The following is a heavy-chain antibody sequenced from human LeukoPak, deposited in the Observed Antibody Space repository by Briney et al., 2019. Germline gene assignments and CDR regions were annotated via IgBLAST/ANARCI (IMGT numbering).Heavy chain of an antibody. V-gene: IGHV4-38-2*01. D-gene: IGHD3-3*01. CDR1: GYSISSRYY. Sequence: KTSETLSLTCAVSGYSISSRYYWGWIRQPPGKGLEWIGSIYHSGSTFYNPSLKSRVTISVDTSKNQFSLKLSSVTAADTAVYYCARASPGGFWSGYSSFDPWGQGTLVTASS. J-gene: IGHJ5*02. CDR2: IYHSGST. CDR3: ARASPGGFWSGYSSFDP.